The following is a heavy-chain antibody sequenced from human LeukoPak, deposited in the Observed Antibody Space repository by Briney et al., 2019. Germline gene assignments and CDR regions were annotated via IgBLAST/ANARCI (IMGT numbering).Heavy chain of an antibody. V-gene: IGHV1-3*01. J-gene: IGHJ5*02. Sequence: ASVKVSCKASGGTFSSYAISWVRQAPGQRLEWMGWINAGNGNTKYSQKFQGRVTITRDTSASTAYMELSSLRSEDTAVYYCARDGILDGDYWFDTWGQGTLVTVSS. D-gene: IGHD4-17*01. CDR3: ARDGILDGDYWFDT. CDR2: INAGNGNT. CDR1: GGTFSSYA.